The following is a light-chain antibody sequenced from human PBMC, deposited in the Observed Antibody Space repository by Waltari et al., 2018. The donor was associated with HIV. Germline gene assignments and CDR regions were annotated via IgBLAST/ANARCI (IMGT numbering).Light chain of an antibody. J-gene: IGLJ3*02. CDR3: NSRDSSGNHLRV. Sequence: SSELTQDPAVSVALGQTVRITCQGDSLRSYYASWYQQKPGQAPVLVIYGKNNRPSGIPDRFSGSSSGNTASLTLTGAQAEDEADDYCNSRDSSGNHLRVFGGGTKLTVL. CDR1: SLRSYY. CDR2: GKN. V-gene: IGLV3-19*01.